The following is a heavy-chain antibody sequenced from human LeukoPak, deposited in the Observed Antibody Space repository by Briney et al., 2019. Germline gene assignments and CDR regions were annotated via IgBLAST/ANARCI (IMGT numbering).Heavy chain of an antibody. D-gene: IGHD3/OR15-3a*01. CDR1: GFTFSSYG. J-gene: IGHJ4*02. V-gene: IGHV3-30*18. CDR2: ISYDGSNK. CDR3: AKDLQGDLWYFDY. Sequence: PGGSLRLSCAASGFTFSSYGMHWVRQAPGQGLEWVAVISYDGSNKYYADSVKGRFTISRDNSKNTLYLQMNSLRAEDTAVYYCAKDLQGDLWYFDYWGQGTLVTVSS.